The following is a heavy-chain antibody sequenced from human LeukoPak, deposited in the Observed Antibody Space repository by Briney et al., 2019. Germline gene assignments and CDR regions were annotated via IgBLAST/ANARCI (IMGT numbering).Heavy chain of an antibody. CDR1: GYSIISDYF. CDR3: ARHKMVRGIGYYYYMDV. D-gene: IGHD3-10*01. J-gene: IGHJ6*03. CDR2: IYHSGST. Sequence: SETLSLTCTVSGYSIISDYFWGWIRQPPGKGLEWIGTIYHSGSTYYSPSLRSRVTVSVDTSKNEFSLKLSSVTAADTAVYYCARHKMVRGIGYYYYMDVWGKGTTVTISS. V-gene: IGHV4-38-2*02.